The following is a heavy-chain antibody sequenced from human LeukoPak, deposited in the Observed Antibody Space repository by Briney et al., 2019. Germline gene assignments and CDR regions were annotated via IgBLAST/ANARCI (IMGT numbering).Heavy chain of an antibody. CDR3: ARGFRYGSNWGFDD. Sequence: PGGSLRLSCTASGFTFSDHYMDWVRQAPGKGLEWVARIRGKPHSYSTEYAASVKGRFTISRDDSKNSLYLQMSSLKTEDTAVYYCARGFRYGSNWGFDDWGQGTLVTVSS. CDR1: GFTFSDHY. CDR2: IRGKPHSYST. J-gene: IGHJ4*02. D-gene: IGHD5-24*01. V-gene: IGHV3-72*01.